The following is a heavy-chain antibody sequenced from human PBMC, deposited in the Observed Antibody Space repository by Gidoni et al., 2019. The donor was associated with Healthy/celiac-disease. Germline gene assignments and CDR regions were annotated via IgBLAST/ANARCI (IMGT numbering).Heavy chain of an antibody. D-gene: IGHD3-16*02. Sequence: EVQLLESGGGLVQPGGSLSLSCAASGFPLSSYSMSWVRQAPGKGLEWVSAISGSGGSTYYADSVKGRFTISRDNSKNTLYLQMNSLRAEDTAVYYCAKGVDDYVWGSYRYFDYWGQGTLVTVSS. J-gene: IGHJ4*02. CDR2: ISGSGGST. CDR1: GFPLSSYS. CDR3: AKGVDDYVWGSYRYFDY. V-gene: IGHV3-23*01.